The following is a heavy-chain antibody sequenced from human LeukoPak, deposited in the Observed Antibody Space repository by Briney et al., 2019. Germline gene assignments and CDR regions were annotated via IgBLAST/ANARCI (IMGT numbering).Heavy chain of an antibody. J-gene: IGHJ4*02. D-gene: IGHD4-23*01. CDR2: ISSSGGTI. CDR1: GFTLSTSS. CDR3: AVYGGVSNYLKN. Sequence: GGSLRLSCTASGFTLSTSSVTWVRQAPGKGLQWVAYISSSGGTIYYADSVKGRFTISRDNAKNSVYLQMKSLRDEDTAIYYCAVYGGVSNYLKNWGQGTLVTVSS. V-gene: IGHV3-48*02.